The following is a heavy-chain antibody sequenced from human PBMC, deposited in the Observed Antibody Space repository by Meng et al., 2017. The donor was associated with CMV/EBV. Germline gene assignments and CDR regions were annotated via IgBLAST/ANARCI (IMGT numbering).Heavy chain of an antibody. CDR2: INPNSGGT. Sequence: ASVKVSCKASGYTFTGYYMHWVRQAPGQGLEWMGWINPNSGGTNYAQKFQGRVTMTRETSISTAYMELSRLRSDDTAVYYCARWGGTYRLALGYFDYWGQGTLVTVSS. D-gene: IGHD6-19*01. CDR1: GYTFTGYY. V-gene: IGHV1-2*02. CDR3: ARWGGTYRLALGYFDY. J-gene: IGHJ4*02.